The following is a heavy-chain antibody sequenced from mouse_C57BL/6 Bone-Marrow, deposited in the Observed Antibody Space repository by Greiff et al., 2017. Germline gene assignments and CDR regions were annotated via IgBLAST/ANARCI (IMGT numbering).Heavy chain of an antibody. CDR2: ISSGGSYT. V-gene: IGHV5-6*01. D-gene: IGHD1-1*01. Sequence: EVQVVESGGDLVKPGGSLKLSCAASGFTFSSYGMSWVRQTPDKRLEWVATISSGGSYTYYPDSVKGRFTISRDNAKNTLYLQMSSRKSEDTAMYYCAHGSSSAWFAYWGQGTLVTVSA. CDR1: GFTFSSYG. CDR3: AHGSSSAWFAY. J-gene: IGHJ3*01.